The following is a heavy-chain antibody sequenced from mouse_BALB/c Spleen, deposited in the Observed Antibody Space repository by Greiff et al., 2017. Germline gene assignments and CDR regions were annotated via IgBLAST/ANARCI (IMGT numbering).Heavy chain of an antibody. J-gene: IGHJ3*01. CDR3: ARDDYDWFAY. V-gene: IGHV3-6*02. Sequence: EVQRVESGPGLVKPSQSLSLTCSVTGYSITSGYYWNWIRQFPGNKLEWMGYKSYDGSNNYNPSLKNRISITRDTSKNQFFLKLNSVTTEDTATYYCARDDYDWFAYWGQGTLVTVSA. CDR2: KSYDGSN. CDR1: GYSITSGYY. D-gene: IGHD2-4*01.